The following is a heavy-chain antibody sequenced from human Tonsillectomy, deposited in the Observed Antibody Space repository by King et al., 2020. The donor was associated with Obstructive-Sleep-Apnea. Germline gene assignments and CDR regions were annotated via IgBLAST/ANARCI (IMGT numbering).Heavy chain of an antibody. J-gene: IGHJ4*02. CDR1: GFTFSTYS. CDR3: ARDLAVARTAY. CDR2: ISSSSRTI. Sequence: VQLVESGGGLVQPGGSLRLSCAASGFTFSTYSMNWVRQAPGKGLEWVSYISSSSRTIYYADSLKGRLTISSDNAKNTLYLQLNSLSAEATAMYYCARDLAVARTAYWGQGTLVTVSS. V-gene: IGHV3-48*04. D-gene: IGHD6-19*01.